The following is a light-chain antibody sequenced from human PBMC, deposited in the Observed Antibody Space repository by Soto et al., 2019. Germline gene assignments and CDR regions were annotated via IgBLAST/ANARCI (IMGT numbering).Light chain of an antibody. CDR1: QSINNW. V-gene: IGKV1-5*01. Sequence: DIQMTQSPSTLSASVGDRVTITCRASQSINNWLAWYQQKPGKAPKFLIYDASNLESGVPSRFSGSGSGTDFTLTISSLQPEDFATYYCQQTYTTPEITFGQGTRLEIK. CDR3: QQTYTTPEIT. CDR2: DAS. J-gene: IGKJ5*01.